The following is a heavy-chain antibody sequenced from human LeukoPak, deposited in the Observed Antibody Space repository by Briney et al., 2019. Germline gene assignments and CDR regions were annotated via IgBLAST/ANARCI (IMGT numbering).Heavy chain of an antibody. CDR1: GFTFKLYW. Sequence: GGSLSLSCAACGFTFKLYWMHWVRHVPGKRPVWVSRINDDGSNTIYADSVRGRLTISRDNAKNSLYLQMNSLRAEDAAVYYCARDLRAQPSGYWGQGTLVTVSS. V-gene: IGHV3-74*01. D-gene: IGHD5-18*01. J-gene: IGHJ4*02. CDR3: ARDLRAQPSGY. CDR2: INDDGSNT.